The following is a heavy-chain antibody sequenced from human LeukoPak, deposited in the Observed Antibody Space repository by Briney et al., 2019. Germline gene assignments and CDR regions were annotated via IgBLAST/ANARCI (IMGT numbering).Heavy chain of an antibody. Sequence: GGSLRLSCAASGFTFSSYAMSWVRQAPGKGLEWVSAISGSGGSTYYADSVKGRFTISRDNSKNTLYLQMNSLRAEDTAVYYCAKQDSSGYYSTSGYFDYWSRGTLVTVSS. CDR3: AKQDSSGYYSTSGYFDY. D-gene: IGHD3-22*01. V-gene: IGHV3-23*01. CDR2: ISGSGGST. J-gene: IGHJ4*02. CDR1: GFTFSSYA.